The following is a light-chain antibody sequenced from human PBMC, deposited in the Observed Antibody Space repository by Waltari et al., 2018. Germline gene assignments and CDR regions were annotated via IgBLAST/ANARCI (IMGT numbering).Light chain of an antibody. J-gene: IGKJ3*01. Sequence: DNVMTQSPLSLPVTPGEPASIPCRSSQSLLHRNGYNYLDWYVQKAGQSPQLLIYLGSNRASGVPERFSGSGSGTDFTLKISRVEAEDVGVYYCMQALKTPFTFGPGTKLDVK. CDR3: MQALKTPFT. CDR1: QSLLHRNGYNY. V-gene: IGKV2-28*01. CDR2: LGS.